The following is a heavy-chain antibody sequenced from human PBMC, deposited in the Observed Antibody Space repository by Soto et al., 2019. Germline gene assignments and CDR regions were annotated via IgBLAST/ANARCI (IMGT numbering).Heavy chain of an antibody. Sequence: SESLSLTCTVSGGSISSGDYYWSWIRQPPGKGLEWVGYIYYSGSTYYNPSLKSRVTISVDTSKNQFSLKLSSVTAADTAVYYCARDPAFWSGYWEGGMDVWGQGTTVTVSS. V-gene: IGHV4-30-4*01. J-gene: IGHJ6*02. D-gene: IGHD3-3*01. CDR2: IYYSGST. CDR1: GGSISSGDYY. CDR3: ARDPAFWSGYWEGGMDV.